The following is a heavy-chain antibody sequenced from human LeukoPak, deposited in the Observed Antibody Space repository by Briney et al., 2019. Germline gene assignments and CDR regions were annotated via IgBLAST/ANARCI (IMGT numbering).Heavy chain of an antibody. CDR3: ARDPNFTPPLIGYWFDP. CDR2: ISAYNGNT. CDR1: GYTFTSYG. J-gene: IGHJ5*02. V-gene: IGHV1-18*01. Sequence: GASVKVSCKASGYTFTSYGISWVRQAPGQGLEWMGWISAYNGNTNYAQKLQGRVTMTTDTSTSTAYMELRSLRSDDTAVYYCARDPNFTPPLIGYWFDPWGQGTLVTVSS. D-gene: IGHD1-7*01.